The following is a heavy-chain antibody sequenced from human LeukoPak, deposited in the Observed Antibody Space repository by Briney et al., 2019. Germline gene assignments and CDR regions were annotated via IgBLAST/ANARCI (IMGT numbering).Heavy chain of an antibody. J-gene: IGHJ4*02. Sequence: GGSLRLSCAASGYAFSSHGLTWVRQAPGKGLEWVSTINGPGDNPYYAETVKGRSTISRANSKNTLYLQMHSLRAEDTAIYYCAKVSVCYGCYLDFWGQGTLVTVS. D-gene: IGHD3-16*01. V-gene: IGHV3-23*01. CDR3: AKVSVCYGCYLDF. CDR1: GYAFSSHG. CDR2: INGPGDNP.